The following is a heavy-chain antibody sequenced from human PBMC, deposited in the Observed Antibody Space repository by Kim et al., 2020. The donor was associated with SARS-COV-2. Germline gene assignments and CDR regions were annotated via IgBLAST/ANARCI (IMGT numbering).Heavy chain of an antibody. J-gene: IGHJ6*02. CDR3: AGTAVAETDYYYYGMDV. Sequence: GGSLRLSCAASGFTFSSYEMNWVRQAPGKGLEWVSYISSSGSTIYYADSVKGRFTISRDNAKNSLYLQMNSLRAEDTAVYYCAGTAVAETDYYYYGMDVWGQGTTVTVSS. CDR2: ISSSGSTI. CDR1: GFTFSSYE. D-gene: IGHD6-19*01. V-gene: IGHV3-48*03.